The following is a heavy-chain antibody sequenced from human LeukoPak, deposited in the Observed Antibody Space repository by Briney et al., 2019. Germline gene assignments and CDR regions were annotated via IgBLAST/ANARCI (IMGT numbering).Heavy chain of an antibody. Sequence: SETLSLTCTVSGDITHYWGWIRQPPGKGLECIGSIYFSGSAYYSPSLKSRVTISVDRSKNQFSLKLSSVTAADTAVYYCARSVVPARFDYWGQGTLVTVSS. CDR3: ARSVVPARFDY. D-gene: IGHD2-2*01. J-gene: IGHJ4*02. V-gene: IGHV4-39*07. CDR1: GDITHY. CDR2: IYFSGSA.